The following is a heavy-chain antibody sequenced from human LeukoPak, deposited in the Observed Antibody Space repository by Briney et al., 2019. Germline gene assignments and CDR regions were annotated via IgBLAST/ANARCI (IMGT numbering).Heavy chain of an antibody. J-gene: IGHJ4*02. CDR3: ARVTPDFWSGYRNY. Sequence: GASVKVSCKASGYTCTSYDINWVRQTTGQGLEWMGWMNPNSGNTGYAEKFQGRVTMTRNTSISTAYMELSSLRSEDTAVYYCARVTPDFWSGYRNYWGQGTLVTVSS. CDR2: MNPNSGNT. D-gene: IGHD3-3*01. V-gene: IGHV1-8*01. CDR1: GYTCTSYD.